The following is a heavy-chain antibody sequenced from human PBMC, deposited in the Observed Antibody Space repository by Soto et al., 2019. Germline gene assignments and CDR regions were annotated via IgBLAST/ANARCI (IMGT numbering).Heavy chain of an antibody. J-gene: IGHJ6*02. V-gene: IGHV1-2*02. Sequence: VELVQSGAEVEKPGAAVRISCKTSGYTFTAYYIHWVRQAPGQGLEWMGWINPNSGVANYAQKFQGRVTMTRDTSNSTVYMELTKMRSEDTTIYYCARQGSGSEYPQYFYYGMDVWGQGTTAAASS. CDR1: GYTFTAYY. CDR3: ARQGSGSEYPQYFYYGMDV. D-gene: IGHD5-12*01. CDR2: INPNSGVA.